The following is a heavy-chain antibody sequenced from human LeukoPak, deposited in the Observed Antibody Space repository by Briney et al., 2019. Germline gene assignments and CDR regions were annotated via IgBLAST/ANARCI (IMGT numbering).Heavy chain of an antibody. CDR3: ARGRGVFGVVMNDY. J-gene: IGHJ4*02. V-gene: IGHV1-8*03. CDR1: GYTFTSYD. CDR2: MNPNSGNT. Sequence: ASVKVSCKASGYTFTSYDINWVRQATGQGLEWRGWMNPNSGNTGYAQKFQGRVTITRNTSISTAYMELSSLRSEDTAVYYCARGRGVFGVVMNDYWGQGTLVTVSS. D-gene: IGHD3-3*01.